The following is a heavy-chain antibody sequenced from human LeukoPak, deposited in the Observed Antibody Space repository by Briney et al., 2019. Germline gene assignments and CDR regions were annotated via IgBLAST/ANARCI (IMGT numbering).Heavy chain of an antibody. V-gene: IGHV5-51*01. CDR1: GYSFTTYW. CDR2: IYPGDSDT. CDR3: ARHLVVGSWVDY. D-gene: IGHD6-13*01. J-gene: IGHJ4*02. Sequence: GESLKISCKGSGYSFTTYWIGWVRPMPGKGLEWMGIIYPGDSDTTYSPSFQGQVIMSVDRSISTAYLQWSSLKASDTAMYYCARHLVVGSWVDYWGQGTLVTVSS.